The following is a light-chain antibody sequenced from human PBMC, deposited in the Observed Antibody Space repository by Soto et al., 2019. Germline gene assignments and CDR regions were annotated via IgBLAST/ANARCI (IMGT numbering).Light chain of an antibody. V-gene: IGLV2-23*01. CDR2: EGS. CDR3: CSFARSSTSYV. Sequence: QSALTQPASVSGSPGQSITISCTGTSSDVGSFNLVSWYQQHPGKTPKLIIYEGSRRPSGVSGRFSGSMSGNAASLTISGLQAEDEADYYCCSFARSSTSYVFGTGTKVTDL. J-gene: IGLJ1*01. CDR1: SSDVGSFNL.